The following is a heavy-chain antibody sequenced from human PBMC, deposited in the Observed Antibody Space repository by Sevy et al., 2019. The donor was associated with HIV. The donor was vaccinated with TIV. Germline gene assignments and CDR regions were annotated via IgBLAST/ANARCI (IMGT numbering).Heavy chain of an antibody. V-gene: IGHV3-7*01. CDR3: AREVGGFNWRPYYFDS. Sequence: GGSLRLSCETSGFIFTDYWMSWVRQIPGKGLEWVATIKQDQSEKSYVDSVKGRFAISRDSAKKSVSLQMNGLRAEDTALYFCAREVGGFNWRPYYFDSWGQGTLVTVSS. J-gene: IGHJ4*02. CDR1: GFIFTDYW. CDR2: IKQDQSEK. D-gene: IGHD3-3*01.